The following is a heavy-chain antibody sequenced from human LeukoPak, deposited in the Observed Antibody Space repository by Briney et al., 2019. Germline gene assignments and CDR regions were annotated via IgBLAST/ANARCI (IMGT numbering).Heavy chain of an antibody. J-gene: IGHJ6*02. CDR1: GFTFSDYY. CDR2: ISGSGSTI. V-gene: IGHV3-11*01. CDR3: ARRTELYGMDV. D-gene: IGHD1-26*01. Sequence: GGSLRLSCAASGFTFSDYYMSWIRQAPGEGLEWVSYISGSGSTIYYADSVKGRFTISRDNAKNSLYLQMNSLRAEDTAVYYCARRTELYGMDVWGQGTTVTVSS.